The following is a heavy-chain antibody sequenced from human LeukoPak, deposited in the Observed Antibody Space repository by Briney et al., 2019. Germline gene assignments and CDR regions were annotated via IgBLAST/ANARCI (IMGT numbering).Heavy chain of an antibody. J-gene: IGHJ4*02. CDR3: ARRGLISSSSEY. V-gene: IGHV4-34*01. D-gene: IGHD6-6*01. Sequence: PSETLSLTCTVSGGSISNNYWSWIRQPPGKGLEWIGEINHSGSTNYNPSLKSRVTISVDTSKNQFSLKLSSVTAADTAVYYCARRGLISSSSEYWGQGTLVTVSS. CDR1: GGSISNNY. CDR2: INHSGST.